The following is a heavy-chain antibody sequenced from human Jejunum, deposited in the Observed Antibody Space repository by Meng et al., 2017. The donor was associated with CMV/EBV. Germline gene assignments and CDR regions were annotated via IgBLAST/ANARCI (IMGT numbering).Heavy chain of an antibody. CDR3: AREMPMTCYFDQ. CDR1: GFPFTTYF. V-gene: IGHV1-46*01. CDR2: FNPNGDVT. D-gene: IGHD3-22*01. Sequence: QVHLVRSGAEVKKPGVSVKLSCETSGFPFTTYFMHWLRQAPGQGLQWMGLFNPNGDVTTYSPRFQGRITLTGDTSTSTLYMELSSLTSDDTAVYYCAREMPMTCYFDQWGQGTLVTVSS. J-gene: IGHJ4*03.